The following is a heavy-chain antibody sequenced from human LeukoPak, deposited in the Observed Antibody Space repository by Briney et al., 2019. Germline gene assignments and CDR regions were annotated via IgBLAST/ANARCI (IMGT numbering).Heavy chain of an antibody. CDR2: IYYSGST. Sequence: SETLSLTCTVSGGSISSSSYYWGWIRQPPGKGLEWIGGIYYSGSTYYNPSLKSRVTISVDTSKNQFSLKLSSVTAADTAVYYCARIVTTRRGYYFDYWGQGTLVTVSS. V-gene: IGHV4-39*07. CDR1: GGSISSSSYY. CDR3: ARIVTTRRGYYFDY. D-gene: IGHD3-3*01. J-gene: IGHJ4*02.